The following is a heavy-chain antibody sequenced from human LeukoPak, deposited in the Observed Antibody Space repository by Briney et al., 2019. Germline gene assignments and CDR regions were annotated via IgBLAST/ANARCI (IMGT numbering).Heavy chain of an antibody. CDR1: GFTFSSYS. V-gene: IGHV3-21*01. J-gene: IGHJ6*03. CDR3: ARAYYGFWSAPYYYYYMDV. D-gene: IGHD3-3*01. CDR2: ISSSSSYI. Sequence: PGGSLRLSCAASGFTFSSYSMNWVRQAPGKGLEWVSSISSSSSYIYYADSVKGRFTISRDNAKNSLYLQMNSLRAEDTAVYYCARAYYGFWSAPYYYYYMDVWGKGTTVTVSS.